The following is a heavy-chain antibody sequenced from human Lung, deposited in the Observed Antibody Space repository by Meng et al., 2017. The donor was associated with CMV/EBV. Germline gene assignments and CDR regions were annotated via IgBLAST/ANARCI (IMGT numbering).Heavy chain of an antibody. J-gene: IGHJ4*02. CDR2: MDYRGST. Sequence: QGQLQESGPGLVKPSQTLSLTCPVSGDSISSGEYFWSWIRQPPGKGLEWIGYMDYRGSTFYNPSLKSRVTISVDTSKNQFSLKLSSVTAADTAVYFCARGELLWDYWGQGTLVTVSS. V-gene: IGHV4-30-4*01. CDR3: ARGELLWDY. D-gene: IGHD2-2*01. CDR1: GDSISSGEYF.